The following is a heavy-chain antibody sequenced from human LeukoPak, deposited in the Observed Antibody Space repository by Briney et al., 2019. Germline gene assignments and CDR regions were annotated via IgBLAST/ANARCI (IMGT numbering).Heavy chain of an antibody. Sequence: PGRSLRLSCAASGFTFDDYAMHWVRQAPGKGLEWVSGISWNSGSIGYADSVKGRFTISRDNAKNSLYLQMNSLRAEDTALYYCAKDIQPYSSSWYPNWGQGTTVTVSS. J-gene: IGHJ3*01. CDR1: GFTFDDYA. D-gene: IGHD6-13*01. CDR2: ISWNSGSI. V-gene: IGHV3-9*01. CDR3: AKDIQPYSSSWYPN.